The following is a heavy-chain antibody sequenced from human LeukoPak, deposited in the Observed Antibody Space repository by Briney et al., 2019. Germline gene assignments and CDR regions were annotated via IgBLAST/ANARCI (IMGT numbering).Heavy chain of an antibody. CDR3: ARTYGAAAGDYFDY. V-gene: IGHV3-64*01. CDR2: ISSNGGST. Sequence: GGSLRLSCAASGFTFSSYAMHWVRRAPGKGLEYVSAISSNGGSTYYANSVKGRFTISRDNSKNTLYLQMGSLRAEDMAVYYCARTYGAAAGDYFDYWGQGTLVTVSS. D-gene: IGHD6-13*01. J-gene: IGHJ4*02. CDR1: GFTFSSYA.